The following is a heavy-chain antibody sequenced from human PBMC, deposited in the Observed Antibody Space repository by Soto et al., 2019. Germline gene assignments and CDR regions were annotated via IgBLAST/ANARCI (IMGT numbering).Heavy chain of an antibody. CDR1: GSTFTSYA. J-gene: IGHJ5*02. CDR2: INAGNGNT. Sequence: ASLPVSCKASGSTFTSYAMHWVRQAPGQRLEWMGWINAGNGNTKYSQKFQGRVTITRDTSASTAYMELSSLRSEDTAVYYCAREGWDINWNDVQIDHRGQGAPVTVSS. D-gene: IGHD1-20*01. CDR3: AREGWDINWNDVQIDH. V-gene: IGHV1-3*01.